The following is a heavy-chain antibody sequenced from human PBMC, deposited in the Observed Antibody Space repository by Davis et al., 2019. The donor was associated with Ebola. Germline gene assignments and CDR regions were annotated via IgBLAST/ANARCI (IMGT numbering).Heavy chain of an antibody. CDR3: ARDGSSSWYLDY. J-gene: IGHJ4*02. CDR2: INHSGST. CDR1: GGSFSGYY. D-gene: IGHD6-13*01. V-gene: IGHV4-34*01. Sequence: PGGSLRLSCAVYGGSFSGYYWSWIRQPPGKGLEWIGEINHSGSTNYNPSLKSRVTISVDTSKNQFSLKLSSVTAADTAVYYCARDGSSSWYLDYWGQGTLVTVSS.